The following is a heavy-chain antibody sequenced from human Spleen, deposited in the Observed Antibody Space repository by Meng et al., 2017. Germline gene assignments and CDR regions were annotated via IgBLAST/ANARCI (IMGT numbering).Heavy chain of an antibody. Sequence: QGQLQQWGAGLLKPSETLSLTCAVYGGSFSGYYWSWIRQPPGKGLEWIGEINHSGSTNYNPSLKSRVTISVDTSKNQFSLKLSSVTAADTAVYYCARGYSRGKYFQHWGQGTLVTVSS. D-gene: IGHD6-13*01. CDR2: INHSGST. CDR3: ARGYSRGKYFQH. V-gene: IGHV4-34*01. J-gene: IGHJ1*01. CDR1: GGSFSGYY.